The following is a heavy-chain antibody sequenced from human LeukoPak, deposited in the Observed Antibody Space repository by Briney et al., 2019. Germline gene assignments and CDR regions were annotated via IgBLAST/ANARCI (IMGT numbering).Heavy chain of an antibody. CDR3: ARGHGDYPTSFDY. CDR1: GFTFSDYY. J-gene: IGHJ4*02. V-gene: IGHV3-11*06. Sequence: AGGSLRLSCAASGFTFSDYYMSWIRQAPGEGREWVSYISSSSSYTNYADSVKGRFTISRDNAKNSLYLQMNSLRAEDTAVYYCARGHGDYPTSFDYWGQGTLVTVSS. D-gene: IGHD4-17*01. CDR2: ISSSSSYT.